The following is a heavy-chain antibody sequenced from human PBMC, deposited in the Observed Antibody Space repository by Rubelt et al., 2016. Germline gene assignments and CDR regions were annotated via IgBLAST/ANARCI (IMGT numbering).Heavy chain of an antibody. CDR3: ANERAVEMATGYNWFDP. Sequence: IEWWGGIIPIFGTANYAQKFQDRVTITADESTSTAYMELSSLRSEDTAVYYCANERAVEMATGYNWFDPWGQGTLVTVSS. V-gene: IGHV1-69*01. CDR2: IIPIFGTA. D-gene: IGHD5-24*01. J-gene: IGHJ5*02.